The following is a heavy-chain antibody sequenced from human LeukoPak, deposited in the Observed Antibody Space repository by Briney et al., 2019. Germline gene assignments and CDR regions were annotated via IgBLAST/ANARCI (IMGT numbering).Heavy chain of an antibody. CDR3: ARDASRGFDT. CDR2: IKDDGRQK. V-gene: IGHV3-7*01. J-gene: IGHJ4*02. D-gene: IGHD5-24*01. CDR1: GFTFSRYW. Sequence: GGSLRLSCAPSGFTFSRYWMTWVRQTPGKGLEWVASIKDDGRQKYYVDSVKGRFTVSRDNAKNSAYLQMDGLRAEDTALYYCARDASRGFDTWGQGTLVTVSS.